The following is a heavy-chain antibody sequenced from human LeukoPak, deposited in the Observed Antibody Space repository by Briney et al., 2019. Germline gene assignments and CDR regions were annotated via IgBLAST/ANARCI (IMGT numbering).Heavy chain of an antibody. V-gene: IGHV3-23*01. D-gene: IGHD2-15*01. CDR2: ISGSGGST. CDR3: AKAGYCSGGSRSQNLRYFDL. J-gene: IGHJ2*01. CDR1: GFTFSSYA. Sequence: GGSLRLSCAASGFTFSSYAMSWVRQAPGKGLEWVSAISGSGGSTYYADSVKGRFTISRDNSKNTLYLQMNSLRAEDTAVYYCAKAGYCSGGSRSQNLRYFDLWGRGTLVTVSS.